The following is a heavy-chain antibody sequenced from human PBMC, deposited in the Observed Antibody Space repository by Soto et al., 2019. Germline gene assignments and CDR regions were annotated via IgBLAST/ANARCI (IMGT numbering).Heavy chain of an antibody. D-gene: IGHD3-22*01. J-gene: IGHJ3*02. Sequence: HPGGSLRLSCAASGFIFSSYDMSWVRQAPGKGLEWVSNIKEDGSQKWYVDSVKGRFTVSRDNAKNSLYLQMNSLRAEDTAVYYCARGDYYDSSGPFSDAFDIWGQGTMVTVSS. CDR3: ARGDYYDSSGPFSDAFDI. CDR1: GFIFSSYD. CDR2: IKEDGSQK. V-gene: IGHV3-7*04.